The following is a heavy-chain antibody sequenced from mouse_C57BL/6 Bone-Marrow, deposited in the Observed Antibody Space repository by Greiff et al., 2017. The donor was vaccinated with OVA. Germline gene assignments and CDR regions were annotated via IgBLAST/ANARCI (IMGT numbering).Heavy chain of an antibody. CDR2: IYPRSGNT. CDR3: ARGSITAVVATRFDY. V-gene: IGHV1-81*01. J-gene: IGHJ2*01. CDR1: GYTFTSYG. D-gene: IGHD1-1*01. Sequence: VQLQQSGAVLARPGASVKLSCKASGYTFTSYGISWVKQRTGQGLEWIGEIYPRSGNTYYNEKFKGKATLTVDKSSSTAYMELSSLTSDDSAVYFCARGSITAVVATRFDYWGQGTTLTVSS.